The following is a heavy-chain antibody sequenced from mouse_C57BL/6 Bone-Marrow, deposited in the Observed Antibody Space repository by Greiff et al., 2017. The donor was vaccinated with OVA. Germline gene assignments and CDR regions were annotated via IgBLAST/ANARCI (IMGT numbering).Heavy chain of an antibody. CDR2: IDPSDSYT. V-gene: IGHV1-59*01. D-gene: IGHD1-1*01. CDR3: AREDTTVDWYFDV. CDR1: GYTFTSYW. J-gene: IGHJ1*03. Sequence: QVQLQQPGAELVRPGTSVKLSCKASGYTFTSYWMHWVKQRPGQGLEWIGVIDPSDSYTNYNQKFKGKATLTVDTSSSTAYMQLSSLTSEDSAVYYCAREDTTVDWYFDVWGTGTTVTVSS.